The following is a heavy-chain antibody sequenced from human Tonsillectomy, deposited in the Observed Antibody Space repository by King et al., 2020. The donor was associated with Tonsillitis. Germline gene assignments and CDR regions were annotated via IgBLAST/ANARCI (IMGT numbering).Heavy chain of an antibody. Sequence: VQLVQSGGGLVQPGGSLRLSCAASGFTFSSYEMNWVRQAPGKGLEWVSYISGRGSTIYYADSVKGRFTISRDNAKNSLYLQMNSLRVEDTAVYYCARGDPYNWNPFDYWGQGTLVTVSS. CDR2: ISGRGSTI. V-gene: IGHV3-48*03. D-gene: IGHD1-20*01. J-gene: IGHJ4*02. CDR1: GFTFSSYE. CDR3: ARGDPYNWNPFDY.